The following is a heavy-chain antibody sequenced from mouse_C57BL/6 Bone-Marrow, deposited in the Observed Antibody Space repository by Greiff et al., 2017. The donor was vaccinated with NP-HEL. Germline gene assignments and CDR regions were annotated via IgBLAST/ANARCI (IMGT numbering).Heavy chain of an antibody. CDR2: INSDGGST. V-gene: IGHV5-2*01. CDR3: ARHGYYGSSYAMDY. Sequence: DVKLQESGGGLVQPGESLKLSCESNEYEFPSHDMSWVRKTPEKRLELVAAINSDGGSTYYPDTMERRFIISRDNTKKTLYLQMSSLRSEDTALYYCARHGYYGSSYAMDYWGQGTSVTVSS. CDR1: EYEFPSHD. D-gene: IGHD1-1*01. J-gene: IGHJ4*01.